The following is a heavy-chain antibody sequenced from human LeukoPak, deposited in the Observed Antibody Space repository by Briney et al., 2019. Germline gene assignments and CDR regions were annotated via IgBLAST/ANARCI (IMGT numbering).Heavy chain of an antibody. CDR2: IESDGSST. CDR3: ARETPMAPPNYYGMDV. D-gene: IGHD5-24*01. CDR1: GFTLSRYW. J-gene: IGHJ6*02. V-gene: IGHV3-74*01. Sequence: TGGSLRLSCAASGFTLSRYWMHWVRQAPGKGLMWVSRIESDGSSTNYADSVRGRFTISRDNAKNTLYLQMNSLRAEDTAVYYCARETPMAPPNYYGMDVWGQGTTVTVSS.